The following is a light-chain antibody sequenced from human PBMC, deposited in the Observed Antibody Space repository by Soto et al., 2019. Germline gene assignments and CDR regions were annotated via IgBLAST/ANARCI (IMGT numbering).Light chain of an antibody. V-gene: IGKV3-15*01. Sequence: EIVLTQSPATLSLSPGERATLSCRASQSVSSYIAWFQQRPGQAPRLLVYGASTRATGIPARFSGSGAGTDFTLTITSLQSEDFGVYFCQQYKDWPTTFGQGTKV. J-gene: IGKJ1*01. CDR2: GAS. CDR1: QSVSSY. CDR3: QQYKDWPTT.